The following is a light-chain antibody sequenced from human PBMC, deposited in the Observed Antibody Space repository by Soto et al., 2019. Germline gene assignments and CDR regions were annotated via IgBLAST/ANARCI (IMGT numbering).Light chain of an antibody. J-gene: IGKJ4*01. V-gene: IGKV1-33*01. CDR2: DAS. Sequence: DIQMTQSPSSLSASIGDRVIVTCQASQDISNYLSWYQQKPGKAPKLLIYDASNLETGVPSRFSGSGSGTDFTLTLSSLQPEDIATYYCQQYDNHPLTFGGGTRVDIK. CDR3: QQYDNHPLT. CDR1: QDISNY.